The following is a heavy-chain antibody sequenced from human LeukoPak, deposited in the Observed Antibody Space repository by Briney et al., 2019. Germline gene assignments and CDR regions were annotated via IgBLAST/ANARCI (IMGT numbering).Heavy chain of an antibody. V-gene: IGHV3-30*04. D-gene: IGHD4-11*01. CDR1: GFTFSSFI. CDR3: ARGHFNYGKDY. CDR2: ISYDGSNK. J-gene: IGHJ4*02. Sequence: GGSLRLSCAASGFTFSSFIMNWVRQAPGKGLEWVAVISYDGSNKYYADSVKGRFTISRDNSKNTLYLQMNSLRAEDTAVYYCARGHFNYGKDYWGQGTLVTVSS.